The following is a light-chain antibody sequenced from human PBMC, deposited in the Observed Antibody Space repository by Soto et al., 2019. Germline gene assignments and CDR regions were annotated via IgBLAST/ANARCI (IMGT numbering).Light chain of an antibody. CDR3: QQYSSSLYT. Sequence: EIVLTQSPGTLSLSPGERVTLSCRASQSVSSNYLAWYQHKPGQAPRLIIYGASARATGIPDRFSGSGSGTDFTLTISRLEPEDLAVYYCQQYSSSLYTFGQGTKLEIK. CDR1: QSVSSNY. V-gene: IGKV3-20*01. CDR2: GAS. J-gene: IGKJ2*01.